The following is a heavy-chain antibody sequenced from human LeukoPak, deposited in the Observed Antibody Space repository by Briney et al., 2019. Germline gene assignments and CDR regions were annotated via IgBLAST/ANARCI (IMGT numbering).Heavy chain of an antibody. CDR3: VREIFGLDY. CDR1: GFTFSSYW. Sequence: PGGSLRLSCAASGFTFSSYWMNWVRQAPGKGLEWVANINRDGSKKYYVDSVKGRFTISRDNVKNSLYLQMNSLRAEDAAVYYCVREIFGLDYWGQGTLVTVSS. V-gene: IGHV3-7*01. D-gene: IGHD3-10*01. CDR2: INRDGSKK. J-gene: IGHJ4*02.